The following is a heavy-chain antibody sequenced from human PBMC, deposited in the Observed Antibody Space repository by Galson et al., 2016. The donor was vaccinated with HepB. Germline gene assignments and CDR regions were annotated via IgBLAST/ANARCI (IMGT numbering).Heavy chain of an antibody. CDR1: GLTFSSYW. Sequence: SLRLSCAASGLTFSSYWMTWVRQAPGEGLEWVANIKEDGSVQNYVDSVKGRFTISRDNARDSMYLQMSGLSAEDTAVYYCAGGPQARFDYWGQGTLVTVSS. CDR3: AGGPQARFDY. J-gene: IGHJ4*02. V-gene: IGHV3-7*04. CDR2: IKEDGSVQ.